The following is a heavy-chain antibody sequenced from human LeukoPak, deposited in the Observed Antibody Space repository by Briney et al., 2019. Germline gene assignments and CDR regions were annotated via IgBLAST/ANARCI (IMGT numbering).Heavy chain of an antibody. CDR2: IYSGGST. CDR1: GFTFSSNY. V-gene: IGHV3-53*05. CDR3: AKESVPRGPHDY. D-gene: IGHD3-10*01. J-gene: IGHJ4*02. Sequence: GGSLRLSCAASGFTFSSNYMSWVRQAPGKGLEWVSVIYSGGSTYYADSVTGRFTISRDNSKNTLYLQMTSLRAEDTALYYCAKESVPRGPHDYWGQGTLVTVSS.